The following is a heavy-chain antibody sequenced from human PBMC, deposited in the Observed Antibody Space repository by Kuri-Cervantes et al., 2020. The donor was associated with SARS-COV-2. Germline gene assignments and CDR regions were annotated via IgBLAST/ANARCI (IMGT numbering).Heavy chain of an antibody. CDR2: INPKSGAS. CDR1: GYTFIGYY. D-gene: IGHD2-2*02. V-gene: IGHV1-2*02. CDR3: VKDVVSTFCAWGNCYISSYMDV. J-gene: IGHJ6*03. Sequence: ASVKVSCKASGYTFIGYYMHWVRQAPGQGLEWMGWINPKSGASSYAQKFQGRVTMTRAASINTVYTELSTLRSDDTAVYFCVKDVVSTFCAWGNCYISSYMDVWGRGTTVTVSS.